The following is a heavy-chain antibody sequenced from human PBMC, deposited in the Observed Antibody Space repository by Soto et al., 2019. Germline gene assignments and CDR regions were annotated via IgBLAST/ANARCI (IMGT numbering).Heavy chain of an antibody. Sequence: QVQLVQSGAEVKKPGSSVKVSCKASGGTFSSYAISWVRQAPGQGLEWMGGIIPIFGTANYAQKFQGRVTITADESTSTAYMELSSLRSEDTAVYYCARDRTLGVGTRGGFLEWFAFDIWGQGTMVTVSS. J-gene: IGHJ3*02. D-gene: IGHD3-3*01. V-gene: IGHV1-69*01. CDR1: GGTFSSYA. CDR2: IIPIFGTA. CDR3: ARDRTLGVGTRGGFLEWFAFDI.